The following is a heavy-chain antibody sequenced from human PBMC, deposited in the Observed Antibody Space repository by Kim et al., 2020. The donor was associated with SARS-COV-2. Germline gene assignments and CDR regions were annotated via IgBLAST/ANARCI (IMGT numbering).Heavy chain of an antibody. Sequence: SETLSLTCTVSGGSISSSNYYWGWIRQPPGKGLEWIGYIYYSGNTYYNPSLKSRVTVCVDTTKNQFSLKLSSVTAADTAVYYCTRTIAGRPEAFDIWGQGTLVTVSS. CDR1: GGSISSSNYY. V-gene: IGHV4-39*01. J-gene: IGHJ4*02. D-gene: IGHD6-6*01. CDR3: TRTIAGRPEAFDI. CDR2: IYYSGNT.